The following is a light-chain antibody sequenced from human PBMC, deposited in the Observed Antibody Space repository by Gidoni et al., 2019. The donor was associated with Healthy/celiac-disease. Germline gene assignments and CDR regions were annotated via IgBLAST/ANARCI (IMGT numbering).Light chain of an antibody. J-gene: IGLJ2*01. CDR1: SSDVGSYNL. V-gene: IGLV2-23*03. CDR3: CSYAGSSTFVV. Sequence: QSALTQPASVSGSPGQSITISCTGTSSDVGSYNLVTWYQQHPGKAPKLMIYEGSKRPSGVSSRFSGSKSGNTASLTISGLQAEDEADYYCCSYAGSSTFVVVGGGTKLTVL. CDR2: EGS.